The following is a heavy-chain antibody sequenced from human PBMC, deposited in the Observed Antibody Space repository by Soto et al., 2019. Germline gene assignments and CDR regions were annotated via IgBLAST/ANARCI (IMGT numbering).Heavy chain of an antibody. CDR2: IYYSGST. J-gene: IGHJ4*02. V-gene: IGHV4-59*08. D-gene: IGHD5-12*01. CDR1: GGSISSYY. Sequence: PSETLSLTCTVSGGSISSYYWSWIRQPPGKGLEWIGYIYYSGSTNYNPSLKSRVTISVDTSKNQFSLKLSSVTAADTAVYYCSRRPWLQLNYFDDWGQGTLVTVVS. CDR3: SRRPWLQLNYFDD.